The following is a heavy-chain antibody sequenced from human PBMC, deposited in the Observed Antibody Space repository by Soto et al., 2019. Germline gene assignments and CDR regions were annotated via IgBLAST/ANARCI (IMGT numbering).Heavy chain of an antibody. CDR2: IKHDGSEK. V-gene: IGHV3-7*01. CDR3: ARVRTPFKFYFDY. J-gene: IGHJ4*02. Sequence: EVQLVESGGGLVQPGGSLRLSCAASGFTFSSYWMSWVRQAPGKGLEWVANIKHDGSEKYYVDSVKGRFTISRDNANNSLYLQMYSLIAADTAVYYFARVRTPFKFYFDYWRQGTLFTVSS. CDR1: GFTFSSYW.